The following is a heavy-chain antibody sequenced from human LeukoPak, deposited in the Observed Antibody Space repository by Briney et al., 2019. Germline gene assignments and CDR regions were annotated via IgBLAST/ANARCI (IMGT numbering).Heavy chain of an antibody. Sequence: PGGSLRLSCAASGFTFSNYGMHWVRQAPGKGLEWVANIKQDGSEKYYVDSVKGRFTISRDNAKNSLYLQMNSLRAEDTAVYYCARGDEYYYDSSGYIDYWGQGTLVTVSS. D-gene: IGHD3-22*01. CDR2: IKQDGSEK. V-gene: IGHV3-7*01. CDR3: ARGDEYYYDSSGYIDY. J-gene: IGHJ4*02. CDR1: GFTFSNYG.